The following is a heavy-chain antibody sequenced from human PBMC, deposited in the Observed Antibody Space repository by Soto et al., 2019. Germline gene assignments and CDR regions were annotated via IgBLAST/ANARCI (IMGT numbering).Heavy chain of an antibody. V-gene: IGHV3-53*05. CDR3: AKGGDYYERKTAFDY. D-gene: IGHD3-22*01. Sequence: PGGSLRLSCAASGFTVSSNYMSWVRQAPGKGLEWVSVIYSGGSTYYADSVKGRFTISRDNSKNTLYLQMNSLRAEDTAVYYCAKGGDYYERKTAFDYWGQGTLVTVSS. CDR1: GFTVSSNY. CDR2: IYSGGST. J-gene: IGHJ4*02.